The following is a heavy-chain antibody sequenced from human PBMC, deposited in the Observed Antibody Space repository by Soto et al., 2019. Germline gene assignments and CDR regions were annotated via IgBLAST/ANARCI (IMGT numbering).Heavy chain of an antibody. CDR1: GGSISSSSYY. J-gene: IGHJ6*02. Sequence: SETLSLTCTVSGGSISSSSYYWGWIRQPPGKGLEWIGSIYYSGSTYYNPSLKSRVTISVDTSKNQFSLKLSSVTAADTAVYYCAREVVVGATQDYYGMDVWGQGTTVTVSS. CDR3: AREVVVGATQDYYGMDV. D-gene: IGHD1-26*01. CDR2: IYYSGST. V-gene: IGHV4-39*02.